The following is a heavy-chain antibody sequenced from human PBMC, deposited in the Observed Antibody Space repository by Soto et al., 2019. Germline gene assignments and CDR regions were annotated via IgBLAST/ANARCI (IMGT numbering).Heavy chain of an antibody. V-gene: IGHV3-74*01. CDR2: INSDGSNT. Sequence: PGGSLRLSCAASGFTFSSYWMHWVRQAPGKGLVWVSRINSDGSNTDYADSVKGRLTISRDNAKNTLYLQMNSLRAEDTAVYYCARGFPTGGNTGDYWGQGTLVTVSS. CDR3: ARGFPTGGNTGDY. J-gene: IGHJ4*02. CDR1: GFTFSSYW. D-gene: IGHD3-10*01.